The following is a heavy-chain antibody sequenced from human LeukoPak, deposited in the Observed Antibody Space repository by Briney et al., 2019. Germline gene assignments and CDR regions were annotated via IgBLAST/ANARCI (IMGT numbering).Heavy chain of an antibody. CDR2: IYHSGIT. CDR1: DDSISSSSYY. J-gene: IGHJ4*02. V-gene: IGHV4-39*01. CDR3: ARQLGYDSSGFYSDY. Sequence: PSETLSLTCTASDDSISSSSYYWGWIRQPPGKGLEWIGSIYHSGITYYNPSLKSRVTISVDTSKNQFSLKLSSVTAADTAVYYCARQLGYDSSGFYSDYWGQGTLVTVSS. D-gene: IGHD3-22*01.